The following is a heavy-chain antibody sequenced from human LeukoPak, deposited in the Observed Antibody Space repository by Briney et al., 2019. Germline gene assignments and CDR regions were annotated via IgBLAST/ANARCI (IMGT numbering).Heavy chain of an antibody. V-gene: IGHV4-31*03. CDR1: ADSISSGGYY. Sequence: PSQTLSLTYTVSADSISSGGYYWRWVRQHPGKGLEWFGYIYDSGSRYYNPSLKSRVTISVDESKNQFSLKLSSVTAADTAVYYCARGSVPAASFDIWGQGTMVTVSS. J-gene: IGHJ3*02. D-gene: IGHD2-2*01. CDR2: IYDSGSR. CDR3: ARGSVPAASFDI.